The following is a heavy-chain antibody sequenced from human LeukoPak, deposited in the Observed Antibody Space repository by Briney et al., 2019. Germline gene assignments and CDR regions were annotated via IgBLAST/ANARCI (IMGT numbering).Heavy chain of an antibody. J-gene: IGHJ4*02. CDR3: ARRRMIRGVIIFDY. V-gene: IGHV4-61*01. CDR2: SISGTS. CDR1: GGSVSSSTYY. D-gene: IGHD3-10*01. Sequence: PSETLSLTCSVSGGSVSSSTYYETWIRQPQGRDWSGLGMSISGTSSYNPSLKSRVTISADTSKNQFSLKLISVTAADTAVYFCARRRMIRGVIIFDYWGPGALVTVSS.